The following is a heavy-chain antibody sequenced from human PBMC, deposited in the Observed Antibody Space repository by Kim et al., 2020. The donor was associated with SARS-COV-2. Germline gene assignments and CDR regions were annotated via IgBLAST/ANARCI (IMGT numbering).Heavy chain of an antibody. V-gene: IGHV1-69*13. Sequence: SVKVSCKASGGTFSSYAISWVRQAPGQGLEWMGGIIPIFGTANYAQKFQGRVTITADESTSTAYMELSSLRSEDTAVYYCASPFEGSGWYGGREGYYYYGMDVWGQGTTVTVSS. CDR2: IIPIFGTA. CDR1: GGTFSSYA. J-gene: IGHJ6*02. D-gene: IGHD6-19*01. CDR3: ASPFEGSGWYGGREGYYYYGMDV.